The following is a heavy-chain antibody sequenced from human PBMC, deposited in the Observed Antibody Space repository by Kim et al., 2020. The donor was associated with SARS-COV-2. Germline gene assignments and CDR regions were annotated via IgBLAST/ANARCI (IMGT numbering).Heavy chain of an antibody. D-gene: IGHD3-16*01. V-gene: IGHV3-23*01. CDR1: GFTFSSFA. CDR3: SASLGALYSFNY. CDR2: IAAGGGST. J-gene: IGHJ4*02. Sequence: GGSLRLSCAASGFTFSSFAMTWVRQRPGRGLEWVSHIAAGGGSTYTPAVKGRATISRDNSKRTVYLSLDDMGPDDTAFYYCSASLGALYSFNYCGQGAL.